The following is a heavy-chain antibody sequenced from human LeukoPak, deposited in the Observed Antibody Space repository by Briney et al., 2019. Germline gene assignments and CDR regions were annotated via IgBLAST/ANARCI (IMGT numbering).Heavy chain of an antibody. Sequence: KPSETLSLTCTVSGGSISNHYWTWIRQPPGKGLEWIGYISYRGSTNYNPSLRSRVTISIDTSNNQISLRLSPVTAADTAVYYCARDPTTVTKGFDIWGLGTMVTVSP. D-gene: IGHD4-17*01. V-gene: IGHV4-59*11. CDR3: ARDPTTVTKGFDI. J-gene: IGHJ3*02. CDR1: GGSISNHY. CDR2: ISYRGST.